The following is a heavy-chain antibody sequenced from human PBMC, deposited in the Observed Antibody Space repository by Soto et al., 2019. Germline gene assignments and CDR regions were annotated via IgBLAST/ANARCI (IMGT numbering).Heavy chain of an antibody. CDR1: GFRLSDSA. J-gene: IGHJ6*03. D-gene: IGHD2-15*01. V-gene: IGHV3-23*01. Sequence: EVQLLESGGGLVQPGGSLRLSCAASGFRLSDSAVSWVRQAPGKGLEWVSSLTVTGDSAFYSDSVKGRFTISRDISKSTLSLQMNSLRAEDTAVYYCAKNGCSSTACYPYYYYVDVWGRGTTVTVSS. CDR2: LTVTGDSA. CDR3: AKNGCSSTACYPYYYYVDV.